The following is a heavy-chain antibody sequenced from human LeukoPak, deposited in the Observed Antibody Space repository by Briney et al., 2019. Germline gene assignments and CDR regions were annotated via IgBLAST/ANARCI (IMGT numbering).Heavy chain of an antibody. J-gene: IGHJ4*02. CDR1: GYSVSSNTAA. D-gene: IGHD2-15*01. Sequence: SQTLSLTFAISGYSVSSNTAAWNWIRQSPSRGLEWLGSTYYRSKWYNDYAVSVKSRITINPDTSKNHFSLQLNSVTPEDTAVYYCARDRGGYCSGGSCYYFDYWGQGTLVTVSS. V-gene: IGHV6-1*01. CDR3: ARDRGGYCSGGSCYYFDY. CDR2: TYYRSKWYN.